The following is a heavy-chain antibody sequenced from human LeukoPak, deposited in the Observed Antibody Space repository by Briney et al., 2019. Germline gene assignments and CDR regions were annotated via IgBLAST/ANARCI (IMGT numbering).Heavy chain of an antibody. CDR2: IYYSGST. D-gene: IGHD6-6*01. Sequence: SETLSLTCTVSGRSISSYYWSWIRQPPGKGLEWIGYIYYSGSTNYNPSLKSRVTISVDTSKTQFSLKLSSVTAADTAVYYCARVDPDSSSTLEVFDYWGQGTLVTVSS. CDR3: ARVDPDSSSTLEVFDY. J-gene: IGHJ4*02. CDR1: GRSISSYY. V-gene: IGHV4-59*01.